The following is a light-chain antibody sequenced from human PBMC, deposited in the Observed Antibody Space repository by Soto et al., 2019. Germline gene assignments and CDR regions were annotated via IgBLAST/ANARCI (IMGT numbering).Light chain of an antibody. J-gene: IGLJ2*01. CDR2: LEGSGSY. CDR3: ETWDSNTLVV. CDR1: RGHSSYI. V-gene: IGLV4-60*03. Sequence: QSVLTQSSSASASLGSSVKLTCTLSRGHSSYIIAWHQQQPGKAPRYLMKLEGSGSYNKGSGVPDRFSGSSSGADRYLTISNLQSEDEADYYCETWDSNTLVVFGGGTKLTVL.